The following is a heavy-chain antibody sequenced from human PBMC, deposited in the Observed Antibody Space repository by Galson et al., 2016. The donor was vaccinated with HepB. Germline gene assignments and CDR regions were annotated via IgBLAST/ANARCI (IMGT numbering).Heavy chain of an antibody. V-gene: IGHV4-31*03. CDR1: GGSISSGGHY. D-gene: IGHD3-10*01. J-gene: IGHJ6*02. Sequence: TLSLTCTVSGGSISSGGHYWSWIRRHPGKGLEWIGHIYYTGRTYYKPSLKSRVTISGDTSKNQFSLKLSSVTAADTAVYYCAFGGRCFRSPGMDVWGQGTTVTVSS. CDR3: AFGGRCFRSPGMDV. CDR2: IYYTGRT.